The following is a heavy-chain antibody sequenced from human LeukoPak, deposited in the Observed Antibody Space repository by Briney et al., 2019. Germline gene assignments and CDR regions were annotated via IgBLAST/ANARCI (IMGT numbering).Heavy chain of an antibody. CDR1: GFTFSAYA. J-gene: IGHJ4*02. Sequence: GGSLRLSCAVSGFTFSAYAMSWVRQAPGKGLEWVSAMSGSGGMTYYADSVKGRFSISRDNSKNTLHLQMNSMRAEDTAVYYCAKGAMPYYDGSGYNYFDYWGQGTLVTVSS. V-gene: IGHV3-23*01. CDR2: MSGSGGMT. D-gene: IGHD3-22*01. CDR3: AKGAMPYYDGSGYNYFDY.